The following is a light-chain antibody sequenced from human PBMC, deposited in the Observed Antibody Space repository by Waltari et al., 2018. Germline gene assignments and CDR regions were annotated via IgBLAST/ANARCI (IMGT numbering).Light chain of an antibody. J-gene: IGLJ3*02. CDR2: TDN. CDR3: AGWDDSLNGWV. V-gene: IGLV1-44*01. CDR1: SSNRGFNT. Sequence: QSVLTQPPSASGTPGQRVTISCSGTSSNRGFNTVSWYQQVPGTAPKLLIYTDNQRPSGVPDRFSGSKSGSSASLAISGLQSEDEADYYCAGWDDSLNGWVFGGGTKVTVV.